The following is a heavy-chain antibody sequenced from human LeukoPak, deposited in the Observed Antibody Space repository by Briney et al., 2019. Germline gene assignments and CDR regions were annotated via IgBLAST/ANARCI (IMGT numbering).Heavy chain of an antibody. V-gene: IGHV3-30*18. D-gene: IGHD5-24*01. CDR1: GFTFSSYG. CDR2: ISYDGSNK. J-gene: IGHJ4*02. Sequence: GESLKISCAASGFTFSSYGMHWVRQAPGKGLEWVAVISYDGSNKYYADSVKGRFTISRDNSKNTLYLQMNSLRAEDTAVYYCAKDVEMATTLGFDYWGQGTLVTVSS. CDR3: AKDVEMATTLGFDY.